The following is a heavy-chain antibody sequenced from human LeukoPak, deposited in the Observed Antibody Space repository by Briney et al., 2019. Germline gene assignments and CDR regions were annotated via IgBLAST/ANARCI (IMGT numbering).Heavy chain of an antibody. V-gene: IGHV3-73*01. D-gene: IGHD1-26*01. CDR1: GFTFSGSA. CDR2: IRSKANSYAT. J-gene: IGHJ4*02. Sequence: GGSLRLSCAASGFTFSGSAMHWVRQASGKGLEWVGRIRSKANSYATAYAASVKGRFAISRDDSKNTAYLQMNSLRTEDTAVYYCTRRVYVGATTFDYWGQGTLVAVSS. CDR3: TRRVYVGATTFDY.